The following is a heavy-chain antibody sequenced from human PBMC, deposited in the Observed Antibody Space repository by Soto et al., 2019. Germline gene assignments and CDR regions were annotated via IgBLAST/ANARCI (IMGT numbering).Heavy chain of an antibody. J-gene: IGHJ4*02. CDR1: GGSISGSSYS. D-gene: IGHD3-3*01. CDR2: IYSSGST. CDR3: AKHHRRSGYDRFDY. V-gene: IGHV4-39*01. Sequence: PLSLGCTVSGGSISGSSYSWGWIRHPPWRGLEWLGSIYSSGSTYYHPSLKSRVTISVDTTKNQFSLKLSSVSGADTALYYCAKHHRRSGYDRFDYWGQGTLVTV.